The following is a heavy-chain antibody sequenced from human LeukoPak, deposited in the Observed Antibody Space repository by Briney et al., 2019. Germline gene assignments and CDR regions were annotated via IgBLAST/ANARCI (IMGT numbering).Heavy chain of an antibody. Sequence: GGSLRLSCVASGFTFSSYEMNWVRQAPGKGLEWVSYISGGGDTVFYADSVKGRFTISRDNAKNSLYLQMNSLRAEDTATYYCARDLRYCGGGTCVHIPYYDHWGQGTLVTVSS. CDR2: ISGGGDTV. CDR3: ARDLRYCGGGTCVHIPYYDH. CDR1: GFTFSSYE. J-gene: IGHJ4*02. V-gene: IGHV3-48*03. D-gene: IGHD2-21*01.